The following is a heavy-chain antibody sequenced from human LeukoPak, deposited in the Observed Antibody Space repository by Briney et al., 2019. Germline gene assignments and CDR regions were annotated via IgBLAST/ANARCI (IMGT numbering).Heavy chain of an antibody. CDR1: GFTFSNYD. V-gene: IGHV3-13*04. CDR3: ARESDDYDSSAGYLDL. Sequence: GGSLRLSCAASGFTFSNYDMHWVRQAPGQGLGWVSAIGTAGDTYYPGSVKGRFTISRENAKSSLFLQMNSLRAGDTAIYYCARESDDYDSSAGYLDLWGRGTLVTVSS. J-gene: IGHJ2*01. D-gene: IGHD3-22*01. CDR2: IGTAGDT.